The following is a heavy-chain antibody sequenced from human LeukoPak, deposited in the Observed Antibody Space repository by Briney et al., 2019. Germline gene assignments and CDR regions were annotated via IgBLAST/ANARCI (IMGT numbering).Heavy chain of an antibody. D-gene: IGHD3-22*01. CDR2: ISAYNGNT. Sequence: GASVKVSCKASGYTFTSYGISWVRQAPGQGLEWMGWISAYNGNTNYAQKLQGRVTMTTDTSTSTAYRELRSLRSDDTAVYYCARDDSYDSSGYYFDYWGQGTLVTVSS. V-gene: IGHV1-18*01. CDR1: GYTFTSYG. CDR3: ARDDSYDSSGYYFDY. J-gene: IGHJ4*02.